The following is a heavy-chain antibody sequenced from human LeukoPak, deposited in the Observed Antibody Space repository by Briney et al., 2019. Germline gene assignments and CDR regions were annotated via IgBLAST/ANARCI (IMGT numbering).Heavy chain of an antibody. Sequence: GGSLRLSCAASGFTVSSNYMSWVRQAPGKGLEWVSLIYSGDSTYYADSVKGRFTISRDNSKNTLYLQMNSLGAEDTAVYYCARLIGGTLVRGVLNWFDPWGQGTLVTVSS. CDR1: GFTVSSNY. V-gene: IGHV3-53*01. CDR2: IYSGDST. CDR3: ARLIGGTLVRGVLNWFDP. D-gene: IGHD3-10*01. J-gene: IGHJ5*02.